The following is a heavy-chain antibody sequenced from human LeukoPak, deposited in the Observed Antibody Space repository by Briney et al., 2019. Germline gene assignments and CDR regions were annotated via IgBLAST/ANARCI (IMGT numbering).Heavy chain of an antibody. V-gene: IGHV1-8*01. Sequence: ASVKVSCEASGYTFTSYDINWVRQATGQGLEWMGWMNPNSGNTGYAQKFQGRVTMTRNTSISTAYMELSSLRSEDTAVYYCARRKIAAAGISDYWGQGTLVTVSS. D-gene: IGHD6-13*01. CDR2: MNPNSGNT. J-gene: IGHJ4*02. CDR1: GYTFTSYD. CDR3: ARRKIAAAGISDY.